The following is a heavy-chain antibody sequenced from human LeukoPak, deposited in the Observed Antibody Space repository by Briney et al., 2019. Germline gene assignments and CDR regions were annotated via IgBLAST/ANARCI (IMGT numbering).Heavy chain of an antibody. CDR1: GFTFSSYG. Sequence: GGSLRLSCAASGFTFSSYGMHWVRQAPGKGLEWVAFIRYDGSDKYHGDSVKGRFTISRDNSKNTLYLQMNSLRAEDTAVYYCARDRDSSSWSSRRVGDYFDYWGQGTLVTVSS. CDR3: ARDRDSSSWSSRRVGDYFDY. V-gene: IGHV3-30*02. D-gene: IGHD6-13*01. J-gene: IGHJ4*02. CDR2: IRYDGSDK.